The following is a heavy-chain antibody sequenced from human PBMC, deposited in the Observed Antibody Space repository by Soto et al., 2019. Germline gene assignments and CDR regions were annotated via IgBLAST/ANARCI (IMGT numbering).Heavy chain of an antibody. V-gene: IGHV1-3*01. J-gene: IGHJ6*02. Sequence: SVKVSCRASRYTFTTHAMHWVRQPPAQRLEWMGWINGDNGNTKYSQKFQGRVTITRDTSANTGYMELSSLRSEDTAVFYCARARGRYCSSSSCLPDVWGQGTTVTVSS. CDR2: INGDNGNT. D-gene: IGHD2-2*01. CDR3: ARARGRYCSSSSCLPDV. CDR1: RYTFTTHA.